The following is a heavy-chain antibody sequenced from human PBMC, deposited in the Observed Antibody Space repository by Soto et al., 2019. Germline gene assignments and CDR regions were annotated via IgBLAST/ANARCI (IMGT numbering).Heavy chain of an antibody. CDR2: TYYRSKWYN. V-gene: IGHV6-1*01. CDR3: ARDHGIAARISWFDP. CDR1: GDSVSSNSAA. Sequence: SPTLSLTCAISGDSVSSNSAAWNWIRQSPSRGLEWLGRTYYRSKWYNDYAVSVKSRITINPDTSKNQFSLQLNSVTPEGTAVYYCARDHGIAARISWFDPWGQGTLVTVSS. J-gene: IGHJ5*02. D-gene: IGHD6-6*01.